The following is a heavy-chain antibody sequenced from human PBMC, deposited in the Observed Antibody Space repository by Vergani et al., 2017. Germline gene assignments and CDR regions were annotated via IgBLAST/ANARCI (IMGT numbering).Heavy chain of an antibody. J-gene: IGHJ6*03. D-gene: IGHD2-2*01. V-gene: IGHV5-51*01. Sequence: EVQLVPSGAEVKKPGESLKISCKGSGYSFTSYWIGWVRQMPGKGLEWMGIIYPGDSETRYSPSFQGQVTISADKSISTACLQWSSLKASDTAMYYCARHLHCSSTSCSGIYYMDVWGKGTTVTVS. CDR2: IYPGDSET. CDR3: ARHLHCSSTSCSGIYYMDV. CDR1: GYSFTSYW.